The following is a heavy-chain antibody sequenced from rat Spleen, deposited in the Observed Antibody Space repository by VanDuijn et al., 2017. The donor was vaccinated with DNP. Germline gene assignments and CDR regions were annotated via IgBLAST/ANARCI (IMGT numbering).Heavy chain of an antibody. V-gene: IGHV5S10*01. CDR1: GFTFSDYN. CDR2: IIYDVSRT. Sequence: EVQLVESGGGLVQPGNSLKLSCAASGFTFSDYNMAWVRQAPKKGLEWVATIIYDVSRTYYRDSVKGRFTISRDNAKSTLYLQMDSLRSEDTATYYCATQGQLGITWFAYWGQGTLVTVSS. J-gene: IGHJ3*01. D-gene: IGHD1-10*01. CDR3: ATQGQLGITWFAY.